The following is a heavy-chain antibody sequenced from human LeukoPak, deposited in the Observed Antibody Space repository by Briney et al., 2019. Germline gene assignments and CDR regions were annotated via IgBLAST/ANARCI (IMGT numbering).Heavy chain of an antibody. D-gene: IGHD3-10*01. Sequence: GGSLRLSCTASGFTFGDYAMCWVRQAPGKGLEWVGFIRSKAYGGTTEYAASVKGRFTISRDDSKSIAYLQMNSLKTEDTAVYYCTRGLLWFGERYFDYWGQGTLVTVSS. J-gene: IGHJ4*02. CDR2: IRSKAYGGTT. CDR1: GFTFGDYA. V-gene: IGHV3-49*04. CDR3: TRGLLWFGERYFDY.